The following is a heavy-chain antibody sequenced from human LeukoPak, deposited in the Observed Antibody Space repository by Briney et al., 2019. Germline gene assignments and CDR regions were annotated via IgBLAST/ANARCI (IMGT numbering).Heavy chain of an antibody. CDR3: ARGGGELRLFDY. J-gene: IGHJ4*02. D-gene: IGHD1-26*01. Sequence: GGSLRLSCAASGSTFSSYAMHWVRQAPGKGLEWVAVISYDGSNKYYADSVKGRFTISRDNSKNTLYLQMNSLRAEDTAVYYCARGGGELRLFDYWGQGTLVTVSS. CDR1: GSTFSSYA. V-gene: IGHV3-30-3*01. CDR2: ISYDGSNK.